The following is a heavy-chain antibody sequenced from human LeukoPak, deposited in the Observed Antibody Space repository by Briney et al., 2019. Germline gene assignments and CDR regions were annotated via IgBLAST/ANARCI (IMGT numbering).Heavy chain of an antibody. Sequence: GGSLRLSCAASGFTFSSYWMHWVRQAPGKGLVWVSRINSDGSSTSYADSVKGRFTISRDNAKNTLYLQMSSLRAEDTAVYYCARPGIAVAGLKNYYYGMDVWGQGTTVTVSS. CDR2: INSDGSST. J-gene: IGHJ6*02. D-gene: IGHD6-19*01. V-gene: IGHV3-74*01. CDR3: ARPGIAVAGLKNYYYGMDV. CDR1: GFTFSSYW.